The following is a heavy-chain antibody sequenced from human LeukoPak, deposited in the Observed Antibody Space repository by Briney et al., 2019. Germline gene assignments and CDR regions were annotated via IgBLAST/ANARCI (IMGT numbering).Heavy chain of an antibody. CDR3: ARDNSALGFDY. J-gene: IGHJ4*02. V-gene: IGHV1-2*06. CDR1: GYTFTDYF. CDR2: INPNSGGT. Sequence: GASVKVSCKASGYTFTDYFVFWVRQAPGQGLEWMGRINPNSGGTNYAQKFQGRVTMTRDTSISTAYMELSRLRSDDTAVYYCARDNSALGFDYWGQGTLVTVSS. D-gene: IGHD1-1*01.